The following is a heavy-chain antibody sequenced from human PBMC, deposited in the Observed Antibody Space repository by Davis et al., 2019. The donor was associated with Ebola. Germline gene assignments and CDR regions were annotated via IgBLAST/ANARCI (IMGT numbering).Heavy chain of an antibody. V-gene: IGHV3-21*01. CDR1: GFTFMNYN. Sequence: PGGSLRLSCAASGFTFMNYNMNWVRQAPGKGLEWVSSISSSSYYIEYADLVKGRFTISRDDARNPLFLQMNNLRAEDTAIYYCAREESGTDLWSGRNTWFDPWGQGTLVTVSS. CDR2: ISSSSYYI. CDR3: AREESGTDLWSGRNTWFDP. D-gene: IGHD3-3*01. J-gene: IGHJ5*02.